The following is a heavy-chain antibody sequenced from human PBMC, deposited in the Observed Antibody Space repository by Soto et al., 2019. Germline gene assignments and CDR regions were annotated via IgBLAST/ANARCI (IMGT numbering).Heavy chain of an antibody. CDR2: ISAYTDTP. D-gene: IGHD2-2*01. CDR3: ARVIPGVEDWLDP. Sequence: ASVKVSCKASGYTFTNFGVTWVRRAPGQGLEWMGWISAYTDTPNYAQKFQGGVTMTIDTSTSAAYMDLRSLTSDDTAVYYCARVIPGVEDWLDPWGQGPLVTVSS. CDR1: GYTFTNFG. J-gene: IGHJ5*02. V-gene: IGHV1-18*01.